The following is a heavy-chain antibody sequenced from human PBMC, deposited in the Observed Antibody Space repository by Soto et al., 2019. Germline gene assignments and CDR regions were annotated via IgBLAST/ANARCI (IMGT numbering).Heavy chain of an antibody. D-gene: IGHD6-13*01. Sequence: ASVNVSCKASGGTFSSYAISWVRQAPGQGLEWMGGIIPIFGTANYAQKFQGRVTITADESTSTAYMELSSLRSEDTAVYYCARSIAAAWNYYYYYGMDVWGQGTTVTVSS. J-gene: IGHJ6*02. CDR3: ARSIAAAWNYYYYYGMDV. CDR1: GGTFSSYA. V-gene: IGHV1-69*13. CDR2: IIPIFGTA.